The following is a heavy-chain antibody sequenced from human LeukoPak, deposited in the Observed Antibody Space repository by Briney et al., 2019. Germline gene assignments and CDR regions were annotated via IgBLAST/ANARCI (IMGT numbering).Heavy chain of an antibody. CDR1: GYTVTGYY. CDR2: INPNTGAT. J-gene: IGHJ4*02. V-gene: IGHV1-2*02. D-gene: IGHD6-19*01. Sequence: ASVKVSCKPFGYTVTGYYLHWVRQAPGQAPELMGWINPNTGATMYAQRFQDRVTMSRDTSIATAYMDLRSLTSDDTALYYCARDRVGSGWPRPFYFEFWGQGTLVIVSS. CDR3: ARDRVGSGWPRPFYFEF.